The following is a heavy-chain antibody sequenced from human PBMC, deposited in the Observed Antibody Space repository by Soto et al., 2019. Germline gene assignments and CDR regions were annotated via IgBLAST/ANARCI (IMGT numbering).Heavy chain of an antibody. V-gene: IGHV4-61*01. Sequence: QVQLQESGPGLVKPSETLSLTCTVSGGSVSSGSYYWSWIRQPPGKGLDWIGYIYYSGSTNYNPSLKSRVTISVDTSKNQFSLKLSSVTAADTAVYYWARDYSNSRGYYYGMDVWGQGTTVTVSS. CDR1: GGSVSSGSYY. CDR2: IYYSGST. CDR3: ARDYSNSRGYYYGMDV. D-gene: IGHD4-4*01. J-gene: IGHJ6*02.